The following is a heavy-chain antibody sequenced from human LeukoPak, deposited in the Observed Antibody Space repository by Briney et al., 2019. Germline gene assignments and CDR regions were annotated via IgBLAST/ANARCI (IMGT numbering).Heavy chain of an antibody. CDR3: ARVELDPEPYCSGGSCYPWWFDP. Sequence: LETLSLTCTVSGGSISSSSYYWGWIRQPPGKALEWIGSIYYSGSTYYNPSLKSRVTISVDTSKNQFSLKLSSVTAADTAVYYCARVELDPEPYCSGGSCYPWWFDPWGQGTLVTVSS. CDR2: IYYSGST. CDR1: GGSISSSSYY. V-gene: IGHV4-39*07. D-gene: IGHD2-15*01. J-gene: IGHJ5*02.